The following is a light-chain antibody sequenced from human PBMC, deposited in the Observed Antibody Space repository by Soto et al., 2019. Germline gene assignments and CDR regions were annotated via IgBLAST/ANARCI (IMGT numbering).Light chain of an antibody. CDR2: EAS. V-gene: IGKV3-11*01. CDR3: QQRSNWPRWT. Sequence: EIVLTQSPATLSLSPGERATLSCRASQSVGTSLAWYQQRPGQAPRLLIYEASNTAVGIPPRFSGGGSGTDFTLTISTLEPEDFAVYYCQQRSNWPRWTFGQGTKVEIK. J-gene: IGKJ1*01. CDR1: QSVGTS.